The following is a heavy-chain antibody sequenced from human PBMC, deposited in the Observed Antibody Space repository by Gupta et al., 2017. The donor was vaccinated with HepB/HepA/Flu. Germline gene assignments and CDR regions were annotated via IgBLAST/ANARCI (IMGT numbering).Heavy chain of an antibody. Sequence: QVQLLESGPGLVKPSETLSLTCTVSGVPMRSSAAYGAWIGQPPGKGLEWIGSVFDSGRTHYNPSLKSRVSVSGDASKNQFSRRLATMTAADTAVDDCARHQAGWYFDLWGRDTLVTVSS. CDR2: VFDSGRT. D-gene: IGHD6-19*01. V-gene: IGHV4-39*01. CDR1: GVPMRSSAAY. J-gene: IGHJ2*01. CDR3: ARHQAGWYFDL.